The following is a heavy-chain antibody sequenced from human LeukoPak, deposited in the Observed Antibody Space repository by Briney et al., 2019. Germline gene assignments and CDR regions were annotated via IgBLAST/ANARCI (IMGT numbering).Heavy chain of an antibody. CDR1: GFTFENYA. Sequence: GGSLRLSCAASGFTFENYAIHWVRQGPGKGLEWVSGISWNSATIVYADSVKGRFTISRDNSKNSLFLQMDTLRTEDTAFYYCVKDLNYESSGHVLEYWGQGTLVTVSS. CDR3: VKDLNYESSGHVLEY. J-gene: IGHJ4*02. V-gene: IGHV3-9*01. CDR2: ISWNSATI. D-gene: IGHD3-22*01.